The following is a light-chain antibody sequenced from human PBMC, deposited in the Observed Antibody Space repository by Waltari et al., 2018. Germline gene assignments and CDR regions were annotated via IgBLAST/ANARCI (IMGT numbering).Light chain of an antibody. J-gene: IGLJ1*01. CDR2: EVT. V-gene: IGLV2-8*01. CDR1: SSDVGGYNY. Sequence: QSALTQPPSASGSPGQSVTISCTGTSSDVGGYNYVSWYQQHPAKAPKLMIYEVTKRPSGVPDRFSGSKSGNTASLTVSGLQAEDEADYYCSSYAGRNSYVFGSGTKVTVL. CDR3: SSYAGRNSYV.